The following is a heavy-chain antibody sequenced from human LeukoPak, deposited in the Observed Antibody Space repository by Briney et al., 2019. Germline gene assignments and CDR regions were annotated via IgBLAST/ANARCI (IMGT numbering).Heavy chain of an antibody. CDR1: GGTVGSGGYF. CDR3: ARTKSQSGSYRYYFDS. Sequence: SETLSLTCAVSGGTVGSGGYFWSWIRQPPGKGLEWIGYIYSTGSTNYNPSLKSRITMSVDTSKNQFSLKLSSVIAADTAVYYCARTKSQSGSYRYYFDSWGQGTLVTVSS. J-gene: IGHJ4*02. V-gene: IGHV4-61*08. CDR2: IYSTGST. D-gene: IGHD1-26*01.